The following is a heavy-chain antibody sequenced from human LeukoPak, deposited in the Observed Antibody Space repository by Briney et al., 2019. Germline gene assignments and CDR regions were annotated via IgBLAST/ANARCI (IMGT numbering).Heavy chain of an antibody. CDR2: IIPIFGTA. V-gene: IGHV1-69*05. Sequence: ASVKVSCKASGGTFSSYAISWVRQAPGQGLEWMGGIIPIFGTANHAQKFQGRVTITTDESTSTAYMELSSLRSEDTAVYYCASGYCSSTSCYALDYWGQGTLVTVSS. D-gene: IGHD2-2*01. CDR3: ASGYCSSTSCYALDY. CDR1: GGTFSSYA. J-gene: IGHJ4*02.